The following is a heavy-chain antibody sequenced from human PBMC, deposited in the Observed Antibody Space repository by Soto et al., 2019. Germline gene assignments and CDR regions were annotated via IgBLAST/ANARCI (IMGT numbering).Heavy chain of an antibody. J-gene: IGHJ4*02. CDR2: ISSSSSYI. V-gene: IGHV3-21*01. Sequence: GGSLRLSCAASGFTFRSYSMNWVRQAPGKGLEWVSSISSSSSYIYYADSVKGRFTISRDNAKNSLYLQMNSLRAEDTAVYYCAREGASGDYANIDYWGQGTLVTVSS. CDR3: AREGASGDYANIDY. CDR1: GFTFRSYS. D-gene: IGHD4-17*01.